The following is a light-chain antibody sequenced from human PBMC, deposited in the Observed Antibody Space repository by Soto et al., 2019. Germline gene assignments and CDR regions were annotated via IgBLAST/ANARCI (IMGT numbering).Light chain of an antibody. Sequence: DIQMTQSPSSLSASVGDRVTITCQASQNINNYLNWYQQKPGRAPKLLIYDASNLEAGVPSRFRGSGSGTDFTLTISSLHPEDSATYFCQQTYSAYYTFGPGTRLEIK. J-gene: IGKJ5*01. CDR1: QNINNY. V-gene: IGKV1-33*01. CDR3: QQTYSAYYT. CDR2: DAS.